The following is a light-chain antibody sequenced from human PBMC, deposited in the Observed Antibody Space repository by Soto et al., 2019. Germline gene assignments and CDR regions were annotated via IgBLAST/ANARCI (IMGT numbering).Light chain of an antibody. Sequence: DIQMTQSPSTLSASVGDRVTITCRASQSIGSWLAWYQQKPGKAPKLLIYKASSLESGVPSRFSGSGSGTEFTDTISRLQPDDFGTYYCQQYKSYPWAFGQGTKVEIK. CDR3: QQYKSYPWA. J-gene: IGKJ1*01. CDR1: QSIGSW. V-gene: IGKV1-5*03. CDR2: KAS.